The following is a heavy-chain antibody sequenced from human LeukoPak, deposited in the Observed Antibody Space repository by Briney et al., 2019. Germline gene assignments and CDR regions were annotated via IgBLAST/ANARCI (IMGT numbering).Heavy chain of an antibody. J-gene: IGHJ4*02. CDR2: IYSGDSDT. CDR3: ARQDGNSKYYFDY. CDR1: GYSFTYYW. Sequence: GESLKISCKGSGYSFTYYWIGWVRQMPGKGLEWMGIIYSGDSDTRYRPSFQGQVTISVDKSISTAYLQWSSLKASDTAMYYCARQDGNSKYYFDYWGQGTLVTVSS. V-gene: IGHV5-51*01. D-gene: IGHD1-1*01.